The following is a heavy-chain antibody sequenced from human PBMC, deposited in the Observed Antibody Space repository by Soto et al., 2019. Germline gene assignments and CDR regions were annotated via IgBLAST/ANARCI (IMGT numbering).Heavy chain of an antibody. J-gene: IGHJ4*02. CDR1: GFNFSTYG. V-gene: IGHV3-30*18. CDR2: MSYDGTKE. D-gene: IGHD6-13*01. CDR3: AKEYGSTWIDH. Sequence: PGGSLRLFYADSGFNFSTYGMHWVRQAPGKGLEWVAAMSYDGTKEYYVDSVKGRFTISRDNSRNTLFLQLNSLSAEDTAVYYCAKEYGSTWIDHWGQGP.